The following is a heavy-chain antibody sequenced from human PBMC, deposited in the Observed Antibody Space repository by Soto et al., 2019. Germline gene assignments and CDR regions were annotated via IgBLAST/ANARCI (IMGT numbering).Heavy chain of an antibody. V-gene: IGHV1-18*01. CDR2: ISAYNGNT. CDR3: ARTISGWLPHDAFDI. Sequence: ASVKVSCKASGYTFTSYGISWVRQAPGQGLEWMGWISAYNGNTNYAQKRQGRVTMTTDTSTSTAYVELRSLRSDDTAVYYCARTISGWLPHDAFDIWGQGTMVTVSS. J-gene: IGHJ3*02. D-gene: IGHD6-19*01. CDR1: GYTFTSYG.